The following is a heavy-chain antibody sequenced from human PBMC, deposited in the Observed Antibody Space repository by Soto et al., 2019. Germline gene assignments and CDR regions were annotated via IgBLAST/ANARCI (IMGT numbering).Heavy chain of an antibody. Sequence: QVQLVQSGAEVKKPGSSVKVSCKASGGTFSSYAISWVRQAPGQGLEWMGRIIPILGIANYAQKFQGRVTITADKSTSTAYMELSSLGSEDTAVYYCARPYCSGGSYYQTNDAFDIWGQGTMVTVSS. CDR3: ARPYCSGGSYYQTNDAFDI. CDR1: GGTFSSYA. D-gene: IGHD2-15*01. CDR2: IIPILGIA. V-gene: IGHV1-69*02. J-gene: IGHJ3*02.